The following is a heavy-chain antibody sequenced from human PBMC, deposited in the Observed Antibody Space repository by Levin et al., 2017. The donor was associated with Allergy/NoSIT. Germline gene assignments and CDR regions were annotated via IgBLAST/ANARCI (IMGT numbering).Heavy chain of an antibody. V-gene: IGHV1-8*01. J-gene: IGHJ6*02. Sequence: ASVKVSCKASGYTFTSYDINWVRQATGQGLEWMGWMNPNSGNTGYAQKFQGRVTMTRNTSISTAYMELSSLRSEDTAVYYCARGPYYDFWSGYYRDYYYYGMDGWGQGTTVTVSS. D-gene: IGHD3-3*01. CDR1: GYTFTSYD. CDR3: ARGPYYDFWSGYYRDYYYYGMDG. CDR2: MNPNSGNT.